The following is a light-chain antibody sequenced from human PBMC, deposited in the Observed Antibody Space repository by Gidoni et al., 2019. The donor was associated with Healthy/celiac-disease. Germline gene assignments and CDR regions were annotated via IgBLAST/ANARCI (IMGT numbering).Light chain of an antibody. Sequence: DVQMTRSPSALSASVGDRVTITCQASQDISNYLNWYQQKPGTAPKLLIYDASNLATGVPLRCRGSGSGTDFTFTISSLQPEDRAIYHCQQYDNPPRYTFGQGTKLEIK. V-gene: IGKV1-33*01. J-gene: IGKJ2*01. CDR1: QDISNY. CDR3: QQYDNPPRYT. CDR2: DAS.